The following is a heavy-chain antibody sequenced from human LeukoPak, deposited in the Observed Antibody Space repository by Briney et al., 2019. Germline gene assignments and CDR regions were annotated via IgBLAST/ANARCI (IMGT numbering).Heavy chain of an antibody. CDR1: GGSFSGYY. Sequence: PSETLSLTCAVYGGSFSGYYWSWIRQPPGKGLEWIGEINHSGSTNYNLSLKSRVTISVDTSKNQFSLKLSSVTAADTAVYYCARGLGGQFDYWGQGTLVTVSS. CDR3: ARGLGGQFDY. V-gene: IGHV4-34*01. D-gene: IGHD3-16*01. J-gene: IGHJ4*02. CDR2: INHSGST.